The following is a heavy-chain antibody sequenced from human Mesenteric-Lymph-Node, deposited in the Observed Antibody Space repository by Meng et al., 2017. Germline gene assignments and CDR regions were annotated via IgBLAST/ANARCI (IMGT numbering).Heavy chain of an antibody. J-gene: IGHJ5*02. CDR2: INHSGST. CDR1: GVSFSGYY. V-gene: IGHV4-34*01. CDR3: VRSSGWVKTGFDP. Sequence: VQLQQWGERLLKPSETPSLSCAVYGVSFSGYYWSWIRQPPGKGLEWIGEINHSGSTNYNPSLKSRVTISVDTSKNQFSLWLTSVTAADTAVYYCVRSSGWVKTGFDPWGQGTLVTVSS. D-gene: IGHD6-19*01.